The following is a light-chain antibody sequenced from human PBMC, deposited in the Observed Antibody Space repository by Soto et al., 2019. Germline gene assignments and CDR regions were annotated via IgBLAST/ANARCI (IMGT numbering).Light chain of an antibody. CDR1: DSNIGAGYD. J-gene: IGLJ3*02. V-gene: IGLV1-40*01. CDR2: RDN. CDR3: QSYDASLSGSV. Sequence: QSVLTQPPSVSGAPGQRVTISCTGSDSNIGAGYDVHWYQQLPGTAPKVLIERDNNRASGVPDRFSGSTSGTSGSLAITGLQAEDEADYYCQSYDASLSGSVFGGGTKLTVL.